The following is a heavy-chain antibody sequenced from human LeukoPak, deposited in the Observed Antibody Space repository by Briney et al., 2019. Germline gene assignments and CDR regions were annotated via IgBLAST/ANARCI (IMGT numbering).Heavy chain of an antibody. CDR2: IWYDGSNK. CDR1: GSTFSSYG. V-gene: IGHV3-33*01. J-gene: IGHJ4*02. CDR3: ARDRRYCSSTSCLYLDY. Sequence: GGSLRLSCAASGSTFSSYGMHWVRQAPGKGLEWVAVIWYDGSNKYYADSVKGRFTISRDNSKNTLYLQMNSLRAEDTAVYYCARDRRYCSSTSCLYLDYWGQGTLVTVSS. D-gene: IGHD2-2*01.